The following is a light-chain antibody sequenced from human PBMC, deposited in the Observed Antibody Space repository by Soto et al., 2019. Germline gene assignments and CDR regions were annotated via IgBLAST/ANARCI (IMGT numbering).Light chain of an antibody. CDR2: DVS. CDR1: SSDVGRYNY. Sequence: QSVLTQPASVSGSPGQSITISCTGTSSDVGRYNYVSWYQHHPGKAPTLMIFDVSNRPSEVSNRFSGSKSANTASLTISGLQAEDEADYYCCSYTSSSTYVSGTGTKVTVL. V-gene: IGLV2-14*01. CDR3: CSYTSSSTYV. J-gene: IGLJ1*01.